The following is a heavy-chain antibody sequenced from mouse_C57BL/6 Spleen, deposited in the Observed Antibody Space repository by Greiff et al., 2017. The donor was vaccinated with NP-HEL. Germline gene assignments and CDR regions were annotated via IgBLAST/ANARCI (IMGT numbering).Heavy chain of an antibody. CDR1: GYTFTSYW. CDR2: IDPSDSYT. J-gene: IGHJ4*01. CDR3: ARGFDYYGSSEAMDY. V-gene: IGHV1-69*01. Sequence: QVQLQQPGAELVMPGASVKLSCKASGYTFTSYWMHWVKQRPGQGLEWIGEIDPSDSYTNYNQKFKGKSTLTVDKSSSTAYMQLSSLTSEDSAVYYCARGFDYYGSSEAMDYWGQGTSVTVSS. D-gene: IGHD1-1*01.